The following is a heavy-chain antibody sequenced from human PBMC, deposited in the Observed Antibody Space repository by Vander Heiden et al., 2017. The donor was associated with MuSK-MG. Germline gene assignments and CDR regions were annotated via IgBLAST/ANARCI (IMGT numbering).Heavy chain of an antibody. V-gene: IGHV4-31*03. CDR1: GGSISRGGYY. CDR2: IYYSGST. Sequence: QVQLQESGPGLVKPSQTLSLTCTFPGGSISRGGYYWSWIRQHPGKGLEWIGYIYYSGSTYYNPSLKSRVTISVDTSKNQFSLKLSSVTAADTAVYYCARAPIAVAGRRSYFDYWGQGTLVTVSS. D-gene: IGHD6-19*01. CDR3: ARAPIAVAGRRSYFDY. J-gene: IGHJ4*02.